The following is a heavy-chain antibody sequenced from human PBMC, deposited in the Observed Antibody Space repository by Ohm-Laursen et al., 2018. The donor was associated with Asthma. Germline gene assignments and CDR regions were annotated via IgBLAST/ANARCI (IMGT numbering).Heavy chain of an antibody. J-gene: IGHJ4*02. CDR3: AGVTGSNFDY. D-gene: IGHD3-9*01. CDR1: GFTFSDYG. Sequence: SLRLSCAASGFTFSDYGMHWVRQAPGKGLEWVAIISSDGSNKFHAESVKGRFTISRDNSKNTLYLQMNSLRAEDTAVYYCAGVTGSNFDYWGQGTLVTVSS. CDR2: ISSDGSNK. V-gene: IGHV3-30*03.